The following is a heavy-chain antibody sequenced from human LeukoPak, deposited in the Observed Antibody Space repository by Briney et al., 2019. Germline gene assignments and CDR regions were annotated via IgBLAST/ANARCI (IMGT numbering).Heavy chain of an antibody. V-gene: IGHV4-34*01. Sequence: PSETLSLTCSVYGVSLSGYFWSWIRQPPGKGLEWIGGINHSGSTNYNPSLKSRVTISVETSKNQFSLKLSSVTAADTAVYYCARGLSFDPWGQGTLVTVSS. D-gene: IGHD3-10*01. J-gene: IGHJ5*02. CDR1: GVSLSGYF. CDR2: INHSGST. CDR3: ARGLSFDP.